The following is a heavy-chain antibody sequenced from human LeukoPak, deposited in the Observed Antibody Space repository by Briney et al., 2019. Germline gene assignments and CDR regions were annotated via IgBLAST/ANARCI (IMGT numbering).Heavy chain of an antibody. CDR2: INPSGGST. CDR1: GYTFTSYY. D-gene: IGHD2-2*01. Sequence: ASVKVSCKASGYTFTSYYMHWVRQAPGQGLEWMGIINPSGGSTSYAQKFQGRVTMTRDASTSTVYMELSSLRSEDTAVYYCARDARSIVVPAAMRDYMDVWGKGTTVTISS. J-gene: IGHJ6*03. CDR3: ARDARSIVVPAAMRDYMDV. V-gene: IGHV1-46*01.